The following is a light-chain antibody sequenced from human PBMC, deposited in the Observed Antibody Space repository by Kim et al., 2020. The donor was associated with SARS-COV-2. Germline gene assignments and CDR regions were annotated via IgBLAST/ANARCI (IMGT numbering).Light chain of an antibody. Sequence: DIQMTQSPSSLSASVGDRVTITCRASQSIDKYLNWYQQKPGKAPKLLIYAASSLHSGVPSRFSGSGSATDFTLTISSLQPEDFATYYCQQSYSTLFAFGPGTKVDIK. V-gene: IGKV1-39*01. CDR2: AAS. CDR3: QQSYSTLFA. J-gene: IGKJ3*01. CDR1: QSIDKY.